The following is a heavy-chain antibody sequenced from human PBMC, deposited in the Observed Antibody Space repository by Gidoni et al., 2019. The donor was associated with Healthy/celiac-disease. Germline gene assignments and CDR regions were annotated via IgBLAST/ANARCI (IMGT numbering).Heavy chain of an antibody. D-gene: IGHD1-26*01. CDR3: AREGGELLTSYNWFDP. V-gene: IGHV4-61*02. CDR1: GGSISSGSYY. Sequence: QVQLQESGPGLVKPSQTLSLTCTVSGGSISSGSYYWSWIRQPAGKGLEWIGRIYPRGSTNYNPSLKSRVTMSVDTSKNQFSLKLSSVTAADTAVYYCAREGGELLTSYNWFDPWGQGTLVTVSS. CDR2: IYPRGST. J-gene: IGHJ5*02.